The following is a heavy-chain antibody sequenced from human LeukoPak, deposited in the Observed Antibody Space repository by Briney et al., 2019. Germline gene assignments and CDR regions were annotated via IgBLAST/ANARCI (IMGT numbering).Heavy chain of an antibody. CDR2: IWYDGSNK. CDR3: ARGWELLYWYGMDV. J-gene: IGHJ6*02. D-gene: IGHD1-26*01. Sequence: GGSLRLSCAASGFTFSSYGMHWVRQAPGKGLEWGEVIWYDGSNKYYADSVKGRFTISRDNSKNTLYLQMNSLRAEDTAVYYCARGWELLYWYGMDVWGQGTTVTVSS. V-gene: IGHV3-33*01. CDR1: GFTFSSYG.